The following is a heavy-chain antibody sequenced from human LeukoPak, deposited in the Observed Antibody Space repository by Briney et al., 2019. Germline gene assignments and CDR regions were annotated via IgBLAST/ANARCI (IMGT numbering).Heavy chain of an antibody. CDR3: ARDRYRGSYDY. V-gene: IGHV3-7*01. CDR2: IKQDGSEK. CDR1: GFTFSSYW. J-gene: IGHJ4*02. D-gene: IGHD1-26*01. Sequence: GGSLRLSYAASGFTFSSYWMSWVRQAPGKGLEWVANIKQDGSEKYYVDSVKGRFTISRDNAKNSLYLQMNSLRAEDTAVYYCARDRYRGSYDYWGQGTLVTVSS.